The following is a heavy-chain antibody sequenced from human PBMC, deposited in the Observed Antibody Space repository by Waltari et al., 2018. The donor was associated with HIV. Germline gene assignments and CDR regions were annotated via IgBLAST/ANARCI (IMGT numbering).Heavy chain of an antibody. J-gene: IGHJ4*02. Sequence: VQLLESGGGLVQTGGSLTLSCAASGFGFRSSGMIWVRQGPGKGLEWVSAIGGGGDRSYYVDSVKGRFTISRDNSKNTLSLQMNGLRAEDTAVYYCVKGGGYYDSTGNVPFDYWGQGSLVTVSS. D-gene: IGHD3-3*01. V-gene: IGHV3-23*01. CDR2: IGGGGDRS. CDR1: GFGFRSSG. CDR3: VKGGGYYDSTGNVPFDY.